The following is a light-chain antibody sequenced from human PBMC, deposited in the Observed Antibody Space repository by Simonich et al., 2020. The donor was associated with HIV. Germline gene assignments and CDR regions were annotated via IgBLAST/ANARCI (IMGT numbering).Light chain of an antibody. J-gene: IGKJ3*01. CDR1: QSLLHTDGYYY. V-gene: IGKV2-28*01. Sequence: DIVMTQSPLSLSVTPGEPASISCRSSQSLLHTDGYYYLEWYLQKPGQSPKLLIYLGSKRASGVPDRFSGSGSGTDFTLKISRVEAEDVGVYYCMQALQTPFTFGPGTKVDIK. CDR2: LGS. CDR3: MQALQTPFT.